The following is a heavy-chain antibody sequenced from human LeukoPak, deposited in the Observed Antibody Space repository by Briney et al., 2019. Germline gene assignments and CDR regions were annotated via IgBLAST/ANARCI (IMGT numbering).Heavy chain of an antibody. CDR3: ARENQRWLQSDAFDI. D-gene: IGHD5-24*01. V-gene: IGHV4-59*01. Sequence: SETLSLTCTVSGGSISSYYWSWIRQPPGKGLEWIGYIYYGGSTNYNPSLKSRVTISVDTSKNQFSLKLSSVTAADTAVYYCARENQRWLQSDAFDIWGQGTMVTVS. J-gene: IGHJ3*02. CDR1: GGSISSYY. CDR2: IYYGGST.